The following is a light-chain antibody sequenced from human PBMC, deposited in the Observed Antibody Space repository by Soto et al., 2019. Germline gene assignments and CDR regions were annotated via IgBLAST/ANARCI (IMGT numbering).Light chain of an antibody. V-gene: IGKV1-6*01. CDR2: AAS. J-gene: IGKJ1*01. CDR3: LQDYNYPRT. Sequence: AIQMTQSPSSLSASVGDRVTITCRASQGIRNDLGWYQQKPGKAPKLLIYAASSLQSGVPSRFSGSVSGTDFTLTISSLQPEDFATYYCLQDYNYPRTFGQWTKVEIK. CDR1: QGIRND.